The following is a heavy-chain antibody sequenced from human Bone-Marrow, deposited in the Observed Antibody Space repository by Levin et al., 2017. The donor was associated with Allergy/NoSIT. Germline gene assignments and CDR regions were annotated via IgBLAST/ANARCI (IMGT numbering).Heavy chain of an antibody. CDR3: AKPQAARRVVNTLGFDY. CDR1: GFTFSSYA. CDR2: ISYDGSNK. D-gene: IGHD6-6*01. V-gene: IGHV3-30-3*02. Sequence: GGSLRLSCAASGFTFSSYAMHWVRQAPGKGLEWVAVISYDGSNKYYADSVKGRFTISRDNSKNTLYLQMNSLRAEDTAVYYCAKPQAARRVVNTLGFDYWGQGTLVTVSS. J-gene: IGHJ4*02.